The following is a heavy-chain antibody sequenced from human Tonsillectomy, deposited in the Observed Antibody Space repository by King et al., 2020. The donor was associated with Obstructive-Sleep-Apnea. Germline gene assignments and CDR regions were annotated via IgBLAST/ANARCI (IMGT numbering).Heavy chain of an antibody. V-gene: IGHV1-24*01. D-gene: IGHD3-22*01. CDR2: FDPEDGET. CDR3: ATSKPMIVVVMVY. Sequence: QLVQSGAEVKKPGASVKVSCKVSGYTLTELSMHWVRQAPGQGLEWMGSFDPEDGETIYAQRFQGRVTMIEDTSTDTAYMELSSLRSEDTALYYCATSKPMIVVVMVYWGQGTLVTVSS. J-gene: IGHJ4*02. CDR1: GYTLTELS.